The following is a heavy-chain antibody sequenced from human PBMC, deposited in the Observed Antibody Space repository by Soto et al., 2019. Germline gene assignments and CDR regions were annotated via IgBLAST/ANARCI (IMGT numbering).Heavy chain of an antibody. D-gene: IGHD3-22*01. CDR3: ARGMRYDTRML. CDR2: IIPIFGTL. J-gene: IGHJ4*02. V-gene: IGHV1-69*12. CDR1: GGTFNSYI. Sequence: QVQLVQSGAEVKKPGSSVKVSCKASGGTFNSYIISWVRQAPGQGLEWLGGIIPIFGTLKYAQKFQGRVTIAADASTSTAYMELRSLTSEDTAFYFCARGMRYDTRMLWGQGTLITVPS.